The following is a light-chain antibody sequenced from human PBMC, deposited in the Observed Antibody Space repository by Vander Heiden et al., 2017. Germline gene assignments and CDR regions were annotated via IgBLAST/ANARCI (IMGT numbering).Light chain of an antibody. V-gene: IGLV3-25*03. Sequence: SYELPQSLSVSVSPGQTARITCSGDGLSDQYTYWYQQKPGQAPMLVMYKDSLRPSGIPERFSGSSSGTTVTLTISEVQAADEAEYYCQIGDSSGNYVFGTGTKVTVL. CDR2: KDS. CDR1: GLSDQY. CDR3: QIGDSSGNYV. J-gene: IGLJ1*01.